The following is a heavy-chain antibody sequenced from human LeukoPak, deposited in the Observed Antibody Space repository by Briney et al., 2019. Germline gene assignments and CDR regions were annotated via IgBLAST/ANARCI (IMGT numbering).Heavy chain of an antibody. J-gene: IGHJ4*02. Sequence: GGSLRLSCVGSGFTFRSHAMSWVRKAPEKGLEFVSGIYENGGTTYYADSVKGRFSISRDNSKNTLYLQMDSLRGEDTAVYYCAKDFRIGYSAHFDYWGQGALVTVSS. CDR2: IYENGGTT. CDR1: GFTFRSHA. D-gene: IGHD2-21*01. V-gene: IGHV3-23*01. CDR3: AKDFRIGYSAHFDY.